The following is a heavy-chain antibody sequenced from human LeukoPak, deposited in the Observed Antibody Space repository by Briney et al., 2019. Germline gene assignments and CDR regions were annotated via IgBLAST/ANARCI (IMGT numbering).Heavy chain of an antibody. D-gene: IGHD3-3*01. Sequence: PGGSLRLSCVASGFTVNTNYMIWIRQAPGKGLERVSVIYGDGRTRYADSVRGRFTISRDNSKNTLYLQMNNLRVEDTAVYYCARGRGLGVVSPYFDYWGQGTLVTVSS. V-gene: IGHV3-53*01. CDR3: ARGRGLGVVSPYFDY. J-gene: IGHJ4*02. CDR1: GFTVNTNY. CDR2: IYGDGRT.